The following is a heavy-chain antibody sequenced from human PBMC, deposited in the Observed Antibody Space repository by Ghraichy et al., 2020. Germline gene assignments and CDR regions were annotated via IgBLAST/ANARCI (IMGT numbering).Heavy chain of an antibody. CDR2: IGGSGGDT. D-gene: IGHD3-10*01. Sequence: LSLTCAASGFIFSSYGVSWVRQAPGKGLEWVSAIGGSGGDTYYADSVKGRFTISRDNSKNTLYLQMNSLRAEDTAVYYCAKQTTVARGVISPFDIWGQGTMVTVSA. V-gene: IGHV3-23*01. J-gene: IGHJ3*02. CDR3: AKQTTVARGVISPFDI. CDR1: GFIFSSYG.